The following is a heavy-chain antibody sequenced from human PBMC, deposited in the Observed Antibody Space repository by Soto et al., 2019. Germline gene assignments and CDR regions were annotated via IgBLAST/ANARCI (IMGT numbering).Heavy chain of an antibody. CDR1: GFTFSSYG. Sequence: QVQLVESGGGVVQPGRSLRLSCAASGFTFSSYGMHWVRQAPGKGLEWVAVIWYDGSNKYYADSVKGRFTISRDNSKNTLYLQMTSLRAEDTAVYYCAREGAPYYDFWSGAFDYWGQGTLVTVSS. D-gene: IGHD3-3*01. V-gene: IGHV3-33*01. J-gene: IGHJ4*02. CDR3: AREGAPYYDFWSGAFDY. CDR2: IWYDGSNK.